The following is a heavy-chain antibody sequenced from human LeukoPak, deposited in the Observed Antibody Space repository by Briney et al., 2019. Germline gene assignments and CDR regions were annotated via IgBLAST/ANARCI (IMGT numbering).Heavy chain of an antibody. CDR1: GYTFTSYG. CDR3: ARDGGSNYYDSSGTYFDY. J-gene: IGHJ4*02. CDR2: ISAYNGNT. D-gene: IGHD3-22*01. V-gene: IGHV1-18*01. Sequence: AASVKVSCKASGYTFTSYGISWVRQAPGQGLEWMGWISAYNGNTNYAQKLQGRVTMTTDTSTSTAYMELRSLRSDDTAVYYCARDGGSNYYDSSGTYFDYWGQGTLVTVSS.